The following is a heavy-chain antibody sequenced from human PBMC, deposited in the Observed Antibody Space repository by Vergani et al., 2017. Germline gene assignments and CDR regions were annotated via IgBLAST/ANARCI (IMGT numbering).Heavy chain of an antibody. CDR3: AKQRPGSGWSPGDFDD. J-gene: IGHJ4*02. Sequence: QLQLQQSGPGLVKPSETLFLTCTVSADPISSGSYYLGWIRQPPGKILEWIGSIYYSVLTNYNPPLKSRVDISVDTSKKPFSLKVTSVTAADTAVYFCAKQRPGSGWSPGDFDDWGQGILVTVSS. V-gene: IGHV4-39*01. CDR2: IYYSVLT. CDR1: ADPISSGSYY. D-gene: IGHD6-19*01.